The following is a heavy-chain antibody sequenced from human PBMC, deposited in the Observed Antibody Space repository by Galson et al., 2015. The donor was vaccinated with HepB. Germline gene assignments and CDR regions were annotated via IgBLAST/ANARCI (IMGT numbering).Heavy chain of an antibody. CDR2: VKSKSNGGTI. CDR1: GFTFSNAW. V-gene: IGHV3-15*01. CDR3: TTGRTFDF. Sequence: SLRLSCAGSGFTFSNAWMSWVRQAPGKGLEWVGRVKSKSNGGTIDYPAPVKGRFTISRDDSINTVHLQMNSLKSEDTAVYYCTTGRTFDFWGQGTMVTVSS. J-gene: IGHJ3*01.